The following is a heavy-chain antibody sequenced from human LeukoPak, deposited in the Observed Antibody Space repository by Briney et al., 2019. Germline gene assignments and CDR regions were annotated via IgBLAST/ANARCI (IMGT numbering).Heavy chain of an antibody. V-gene: IGHV3-9*01. J-gene: IGHJ4*02. Sequence: GGSLRLSCAASGFTFSSYAMHWVRQAPGKGLEGVSGISWNSGSIGYADSVKGRFTISRDNAKNSLNLQMNSLRAEDTALYYCAKCSGSYLGSTGDYWGQGTLVTVSS. CDR1: GFTFSSYA. CDR3: AKCSGSYLGSTGDY. D-gene: IGHD3-10*02. CDR2: ISWNSGSI.